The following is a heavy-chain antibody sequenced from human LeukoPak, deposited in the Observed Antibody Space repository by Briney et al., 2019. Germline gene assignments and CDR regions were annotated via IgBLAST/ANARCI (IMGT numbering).Heavy chain of an antibody. CDR1: GFTFSNYG. V-gene: IGHV3-33*01. J-gene: IGHJ4*02. CDR3: ARDPGSGWFSFDY. CDR2: IWFDGSNK. D-gene: IGHD6-19*01. Sequence: GGSLRLSCAASGFTFSNYGMHWVRQAPGKGLEWVAVIWFDGSNKYYADSVKGRFTISRDNSKNTLYLQMNSLRAEDTAVYYCARDPGSGWFSFDYWGQGTLVTVSS.